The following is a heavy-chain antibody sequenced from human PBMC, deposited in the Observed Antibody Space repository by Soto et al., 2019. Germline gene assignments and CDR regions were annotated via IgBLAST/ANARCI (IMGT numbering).Heavy chain of an antibody. CDR3: VGGQYYFDY. D-gene: IGHD3-10*01. CDR2: ISDDGSNK. V-gene: IGHV3-30*03. CDR1: GFPFSSYG. Sequence: QVQLVESGGGVVQPGRSLRLSCAASGFPFSSYGMHWVREAPGKGLEWVAVISDDGSNKYYAASVKGRFTISRDNSASTLYLQMNSLRPEDTALYYCVGGQYYFDYRGQGTLVTVSP. J-gene: IGHJ4*02.